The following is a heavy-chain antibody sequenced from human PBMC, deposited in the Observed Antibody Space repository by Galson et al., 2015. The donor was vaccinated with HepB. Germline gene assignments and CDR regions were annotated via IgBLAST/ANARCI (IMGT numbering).Heavy chain of an antibody. CDR3: ARERYSSPSVPFDY. CDR1: GFTFSTYS. J-gene: IGHJ4*02. V-gene: IGHV3-21*01. Sequence: SLRLSCAASGFTFSTYSMNWVRPAPGKGLEWVSSISSNSGYLYYADSVKGRFTISRDNAKNSLYLQMNSLRAEDTAVYYCARERYSSPSVPFDYWGQGTLVTVSS. CDR2: ISSNSGYL. D-gene: IGHD6-13*01.